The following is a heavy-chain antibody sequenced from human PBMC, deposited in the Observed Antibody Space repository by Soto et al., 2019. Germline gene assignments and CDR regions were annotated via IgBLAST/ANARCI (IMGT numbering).Heavy chain of an antibody. CDR2: IGTAGDT. CDR3: ARALNSSPGAFDI. CDR1: GFTFSSYD. Sequence: GGSLRLSCAASGFTFSSYDMHWVRQATGKGLEWVSAIGTAGDTYYPGSVKGRFTISRENAKNSLYLQMNSLRAGDTAVYYCARALNSSPGAFDIWGQGTMCTVSS. J-gene: IGHJ3*02. V-gene: IGHV3-13*01. D-gene: IGHD6-13*01.